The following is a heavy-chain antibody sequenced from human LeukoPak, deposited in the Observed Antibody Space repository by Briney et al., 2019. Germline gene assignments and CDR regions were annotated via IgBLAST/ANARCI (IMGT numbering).Heavy chain of an antibody. J-gene: IGHJ4*02. D-gene: IGHD5-18*01. V-gene: IGHV1-69*13. CDR3: ARDGTAMAFEYYFDY. CDR1: GGTFSSYA. CDR2: IIPIFGTA. Sequence: GASVKVSCKASGGTFSSYAISWVRQAPGQELEWMGGIIPIFGTANYAQKFQGRVTITADESTSTAYMELSSLRSEDTAVYYCARDGTAMAFEYYFDYWGQGTLVTVSS.